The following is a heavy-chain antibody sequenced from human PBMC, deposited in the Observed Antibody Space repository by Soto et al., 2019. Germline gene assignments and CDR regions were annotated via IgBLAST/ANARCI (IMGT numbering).Heavy chain of an antibody. V-gene: IGHV3-48*01. D-gene: IGHD6-19*01. CDR2: ISSGGYTI. Sequence: AGGSLRLACEASGFTFSGYSFNWVRQAPGQGLEWVSFISSGGYTIYHADSLEGRFSISRDDAKNSVYLQMSGLRMDDTAVYYCARYSSGSYGGNWFDPWGQGTLVTVSS. CDR1: GFTFSGYS. J-gene: IGHJ5*02. CDR3: ARYSSGSYGGNWFDP.